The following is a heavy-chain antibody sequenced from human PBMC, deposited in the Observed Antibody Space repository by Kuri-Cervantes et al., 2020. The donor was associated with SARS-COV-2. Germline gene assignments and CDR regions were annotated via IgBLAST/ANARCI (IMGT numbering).Heavy chain of an antibody. J-gene: IGHJ4*02. V-gene: IGHV3-49*04. Sequence: QTLSLTCAASGFTFDDYGMSRVRQAPGKGLEWVGFIRSKAHGGTTEYAASVKGRFTISRDDSKSIAYLQMNSLKTEDTAVYYCTRDSLWSGYFNYWGQGTLVTVSS. CDR2: IRSKAHGGTT. CDR3: TRDSLWSGYFNY. CDR1: GFTFDDYG. D-gene: IGHD3-3*01.